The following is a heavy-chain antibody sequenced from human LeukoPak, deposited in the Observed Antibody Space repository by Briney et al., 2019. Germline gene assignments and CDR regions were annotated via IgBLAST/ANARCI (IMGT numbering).Heavy chain of an antibody. Sequence: ASVKVSCKASAYSLTDHYVHWVRQAPGGGLEWMGWISPNTGGTIYAQKFQGRVTMTRDTSIITAYMELSKLRSDDTAFYYCAREVGSGTFDIWGKGTMVTVSS. CDR3: AREVGSGTFDI. CDR1: AYSLTDHY. D-gene: IGHD6-25*01. CDR2: ISPNTGGT. J-gene: IGHJ3*02. V-gene: IGHV1-2*02.